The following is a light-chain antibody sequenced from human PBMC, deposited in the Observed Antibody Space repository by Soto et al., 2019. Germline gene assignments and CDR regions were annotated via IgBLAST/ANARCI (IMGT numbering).Light chain of an antibody. V-gene: IGKV3-15*01. CDR2: GAS. CDR1: QSVSSD. J-gene: IGKJ2*01. CDR3: QHYHGWPFT. Sequence: EILMTQSPATLSVSSGERATLSCRASQSVSSDLAWYQHHPGQAPRLLIYGASTRVTVTPPGFIGSGSGTEFTLTITSLQAEDFGVYYCQHYHGWPFTFGQGTKLEMK.